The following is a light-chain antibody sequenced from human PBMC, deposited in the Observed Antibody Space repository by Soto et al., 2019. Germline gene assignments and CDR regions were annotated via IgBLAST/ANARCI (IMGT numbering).Light chain of an antibody. J-gene: IGKJ4*01. CDR2: GAS. CDR3: QQRGT. CDR1: QSVSTSL. V-gene: IGKV3D-20*02. Sequence: EIVLTQSPATLSLSPGDRATLSCRASQSVSTSLLAWFQQKPGQTPRLLIYGASTRATGIPDRFSGSGSGTDFTLTISSLEPEDFAVYYCQQRGTFGGGTKVEIK.